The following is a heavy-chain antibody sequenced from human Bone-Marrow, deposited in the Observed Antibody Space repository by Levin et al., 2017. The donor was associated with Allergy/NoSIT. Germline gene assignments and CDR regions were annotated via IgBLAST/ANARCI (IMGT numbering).Heavy chain of an antibody. Sequence: SETLSLTCTVSGASISSFYWSWIRQPPGKGLEWFGYIYYSGSTNYSPSLKSRVSMSADMSRNQVYLTMSSVTAADTAVYYCARQAVPAAMNGFDSWGQGTLVTVSS. D-gene: IGHD2-2*01. J-gene: IGHJ5*01. CDR3: ARQAVPAAMNGFDS. CDR1: GASISSFY. CDR2: IYYSGST. V-gene: IGHV4-59*08.